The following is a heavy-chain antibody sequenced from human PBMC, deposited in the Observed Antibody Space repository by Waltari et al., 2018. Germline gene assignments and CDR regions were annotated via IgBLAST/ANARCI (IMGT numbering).Heavy chain of an antibody. CDR2: ISDSGRTI. Sequence: EVQLVESGGGLVQPGGSLRLSCAASGFTFSSYELNWVRQAPGKGLEWVSYISDSGRTIYYADSVKGRFTISRDNAKNSLYLQMNSLRADDTAVYYCGREGMHRNWFDPWGQGTLVTVSS. J-gene: IGHJ5*02. CDR3: GREGMHRNWFDP. CDR1: GFTFSSYE. V-gene: IGHV3-48*03.